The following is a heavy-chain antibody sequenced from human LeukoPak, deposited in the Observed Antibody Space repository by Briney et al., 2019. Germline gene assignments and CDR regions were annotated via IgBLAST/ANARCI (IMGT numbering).Heavy chain of an antibody. V-gene: IGHV4-59*02. Sequence: SETLSLTCTISGGSVSDYYWSWIRQSPGKGLEWIGYIYHTGSTSYSPSLKSRVTISADTSQNQFSLKLSAVTAADTAVYYCASRKLGNDYWGQGTLVTVSS. CDR2: IYHTGST. D-gene: IGHD7-27*01. J-gene: IGHJ4*02. CDR1: GGSVSDYY. CDR3: ASRKLGNDY.